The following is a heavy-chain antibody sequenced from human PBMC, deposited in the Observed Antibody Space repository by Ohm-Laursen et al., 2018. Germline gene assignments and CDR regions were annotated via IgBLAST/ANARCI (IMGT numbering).Heavy chain of an antibody. D-gene: IGHD6-19*01. V-gene: IGHV4-31*11. CDR2: VSYSENT. J-gene: IGHJ4*02. CDR3: ARHASVTGLDY. CDR1: GGSFSSADYY. Sequence: SETLSLTCAVSGGSFSSADYYWSWIRHHPGKGLEWIGYVSYSENTYYNPSLKSRLLISVDRSKNQFSLKLSSVIAADTAMYYCARHASVTGLDYWGQGTLATVSS.